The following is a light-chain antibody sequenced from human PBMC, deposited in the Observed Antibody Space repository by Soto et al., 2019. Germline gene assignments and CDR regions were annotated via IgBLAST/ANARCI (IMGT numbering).Light chain of an antibody. CDR3: QQYGTSPPT. CDR2: GAS. CDR1: QSVSSN. V-gene: IGKV3-20*01. J-gene: IGKJ5*01. Sequence: EIVMRESPATLSASPGARATLSCRASQSVSSNLAWYQQKPGQAPRLLMSGASSRATGTPDRFSGSGSGTDFILTISRLEPEDFAVYYCQQYGTSPPTLGQGTRLEI.